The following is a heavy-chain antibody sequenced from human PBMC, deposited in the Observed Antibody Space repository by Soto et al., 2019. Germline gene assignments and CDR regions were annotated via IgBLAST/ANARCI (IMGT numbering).Heavy chain of an antibody. J-gene: IGHJ6*02. CDR2: ISAYNGNT. Sequence: ASVKVSCNASGYTFTSYGISWVRQAPGQGLEWMGWISAYNGNTNYAQKLQGRVTMTTDTSTSTAYMELRSLRSDDTAVYYCARDIVVVPAAIPISYYYGMDXWGQGTTVTVS. CDR1: GYTFTSYG. V-gene: IGHV1-18*04. CDR3: ARDIVVVPAAIPISYYYGMDX. D-gene: IGHD2-2*01.